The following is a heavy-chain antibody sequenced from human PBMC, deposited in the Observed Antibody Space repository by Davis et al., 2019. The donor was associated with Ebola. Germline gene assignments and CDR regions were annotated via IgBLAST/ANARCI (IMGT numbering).Heavy chain of an antibody. Sequence: GESLKISCVGSGSTFSSQTMNWVRQAPGKGLEWISYISSGSATRYYADSVKGRFTISRDNAKNTLYLQMNSLRAEDTAVYYCARGGYSTQIYYFYGMDVWGQGTTVTVSS. CDR3: ARGGYSTQIYYFYGMDV. D-gene: IGHD5-18*01. CDR1: GSTFSSQT. V-gene: IGHV3-48*04. CDR2: ISSGSATR. J-gene: IGHJ6*02.